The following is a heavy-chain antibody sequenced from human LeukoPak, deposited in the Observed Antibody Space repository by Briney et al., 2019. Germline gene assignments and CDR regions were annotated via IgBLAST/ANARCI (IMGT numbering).Heavy chain of an antibody. CDR2: IYYGGST. J-gene: IGHJ3*02. CDR1: GGSISSGDYY. V-gene: IGHV4-30-4*01. Sequence: PSQTLSLTCTVSGGSISSGDYYWSWIRQPPGKGLEWIGYIYYGGSTYYNPSLKSRVTISVDTSKNQFSLKLSSVTAADTAVYYCARGNGGWLEEGDAFDIWGQGTMVTVSS. D-gene: IGHD5-12*01. CDR3: ARGNGGWLEEGDAFDI.